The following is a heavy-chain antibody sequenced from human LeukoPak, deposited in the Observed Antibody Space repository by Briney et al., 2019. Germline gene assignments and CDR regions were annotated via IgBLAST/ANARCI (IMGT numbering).Heavy chain of an antibody. CDR1: GFTFSSYS. CDR3: ARGPGPAFDP. J-gene: IGHJ5*02. D-gene: IGHD2-2*01. Sequence: TGGSLRLSCAASGFTFSSYSMNWVRQAPGKGLEWVSYISSSSSTIYYADSVKGRFTISRDNAKNSLYLQMNSLGAEDTAVYYCARGPGPAFDPWGQGTLVTVSS. V-gene: IGHV3-48*01. CDR2: ISSSSSTI.